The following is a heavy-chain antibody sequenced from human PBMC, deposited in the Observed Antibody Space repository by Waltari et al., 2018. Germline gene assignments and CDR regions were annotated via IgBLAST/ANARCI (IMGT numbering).Heavy chain of an antibody. D-gene: IGHD3-22*01. V-gene: IGHV1-69*04. J-gene: IGHJ4*02. CDR2: IIPILGIA. CDR3: ASPDYYDSSGPFDY. CDR1: GGTFSIYA. Sequence: QVQLVQSGAEVKKPGSSVKVSCKASGGTFSIYAIRWVRQAPGQGLEWMGGIIPILGIANYAQKFQGRVTITADESTSTAYMELSSLRSEDTAVYYCASPDYYDSSGPFDYWGQGTLVTVSS.